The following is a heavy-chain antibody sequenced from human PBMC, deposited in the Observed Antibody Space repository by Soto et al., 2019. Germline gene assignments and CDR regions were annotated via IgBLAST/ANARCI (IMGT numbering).Heavy chain of an antibody. J-gene: IGHJ6*02. CDR1: GGTFSSYA. D-gene: IGHD6-13*01. Sequence: GASVKVSCTASGGTFSSYAISWVRQAPGQGLEWMGGIIPIFGTANYAQKFQGRVTITADESTSTAYMELSSLRSEDTAVYYCARAKFYSSSWYGEGHYYYGMDVWGQGTTVTVSS. CDR2: IIPIFGTA. V-gene: IGHV1-69*13. CDR3: ARAKFYSSSWYGEGHYYYGMDV.